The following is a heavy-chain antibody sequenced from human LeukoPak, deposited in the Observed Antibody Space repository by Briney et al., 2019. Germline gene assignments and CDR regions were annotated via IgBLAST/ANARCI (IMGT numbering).Heavy chain of an antibody. J-gene: IGHJ4*02. CDR1: GFTFDDYG. CDR2: ISSSTSYI. V-gene: IGHV3-21*01. CDR3: ARDRI. Sequence: GGSLRLSCAASGFTFDDYGMSWVRQAPGKGLEWVSSISSSTSYIYYADSVKGRFTISRDNAKNSLYLQMNSLRAEDTAVYYCARDRIWGQGTLVTVSS. D-gene: IGHD2-15*01.